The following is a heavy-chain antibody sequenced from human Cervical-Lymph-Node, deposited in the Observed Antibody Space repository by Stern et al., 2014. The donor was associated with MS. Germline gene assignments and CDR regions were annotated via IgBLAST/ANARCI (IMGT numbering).Heavy chain of an antibody. Sequence: QVQLVQSGAEVKKPGSSVKVSCKASGGSFSSFAISWVRQAPGQGLEWMGGIIPALGFAPYSQEFCGRVTFPADESTRTAYMELSSLRSEDTVVFYCARGIAAAEGYYYSGMDVWGQGTTVTVSS. CDR3: ARGIAAAEGYYYSGMDV. J-gene: IGHJ6*02. CDR1: GGSFSSFA. V-gene: IGHV1-69*01. CDR2: IIPALGFA. D-gene: IGHD6-13*01.